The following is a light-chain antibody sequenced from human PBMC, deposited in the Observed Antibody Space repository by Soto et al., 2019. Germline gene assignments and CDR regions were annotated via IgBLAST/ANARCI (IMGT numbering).Light chain of an antibody. CDR2: KAS. J-gene: IGKJ1*01. V-gene: IGKV1-5*03. Sequence: DIQMTQSPSSLSASVGDIFTVTFRASQTISSWLAWYQQKPGKAPKLLIYKASTLKSGVPSRFSGSGSGTEFTLTISSLQPDDFATYYCQHYNSYSEAFGQGTKVDIK. CDR1: QTISSW. CDR3: QHYNSYSEA.